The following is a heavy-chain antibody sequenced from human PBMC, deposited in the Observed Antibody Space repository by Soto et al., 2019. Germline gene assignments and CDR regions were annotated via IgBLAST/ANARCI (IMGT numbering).Heavy chain of an antibody. J-gene: IGHJ5*01. D-gene: IGHD7-27*01. Sequence: PSETLSLTCSVSGDSISNLDYFCAWIRKHPGQALEYIGYIYKSATTYYNPSFESRVAISVDTSKSQFSLNVTSVTAADTAVYFCARGRYCLTGRCFPNWFDSWGQGALVIVSS. CDR3: ARGRYCLTGRCFPNWFDS. CDR1: GDSISNLDYF. V-gene: IGHV4-30-4*01. CDR2: IYKSATT.